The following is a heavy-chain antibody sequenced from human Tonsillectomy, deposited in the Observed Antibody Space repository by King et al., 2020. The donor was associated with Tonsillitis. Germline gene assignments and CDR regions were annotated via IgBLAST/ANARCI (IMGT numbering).Heavy chain of an antibody. Sequence: VQLVESGGGLVQPGGSLRLSCEASGVTFSSYAMSWVRQAPGKGLEWVSAISGSGGSTYYADSVKGRFTISRDNSKNAMYLQMNSLSAEDTALYYCAQSKGSHITGTNGRLFDSWGQGALVTVSS. V-gene: IGHV3-23*04. D-gene: IGHD1-20*01. J-gene: IGHJ4*02. CDR2: ISGSGGST. CDR3: AQSKGSHITGTNGRLFDS. CDR1: GVTFSSYA.